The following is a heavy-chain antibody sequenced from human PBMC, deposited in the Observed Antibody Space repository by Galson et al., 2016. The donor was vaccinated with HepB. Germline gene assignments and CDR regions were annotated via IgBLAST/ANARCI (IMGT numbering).Heavy chain of an antibody. J-gene: IGHJ4*02. CDR3: SRGYYFDY. CDR1: GFTFSSYI. CDR2: ISPSRTNL. Sequence: SLRLSCADSGFTFSSYIINWVRQAPGKGLEWIANISPSRTNLYYADSVKGRFTISRDNARNSVSLQMNSLTAEDTAVYYCSRGYYFDYWGLGTLVTVSS. V-gene: IGHV3-48*04.